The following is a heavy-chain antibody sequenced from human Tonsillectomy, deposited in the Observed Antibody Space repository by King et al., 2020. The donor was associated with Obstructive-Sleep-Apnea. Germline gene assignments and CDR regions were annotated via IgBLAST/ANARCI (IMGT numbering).Heavy chain of an antibody. Sequence: EVQLVESGGGLVQPGRSLRLSCAASGFTFDDYAMHCVRQAPGKGLEWVSGISWNSGSIGYADSVKGRFTISRDNAKNSLYLQMNSLRAEDTALYYCAKDPYGGMDVWGQGTTVTVSS. CDR3: AKDPYGGMDV. V-gene: IGHV3-9*01. CDR2: ISWNSGSI. D-gene: IGHD3-10*01. J-gene: IGHJ6*02. CDR1: GFTFDDYA.